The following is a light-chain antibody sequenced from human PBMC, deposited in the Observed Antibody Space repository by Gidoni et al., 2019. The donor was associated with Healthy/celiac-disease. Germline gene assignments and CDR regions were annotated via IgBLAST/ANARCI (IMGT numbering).Light chain of an antibody. CDR2: GAS. Sequence: EIVMTQSPATLSVSPGERATLSCRASQSVSSNLAWSQQKPGQAPRLLIYGASTRATGIPARFSGSGSGTEFTLTISSLQSEDFAVYYCQKYNNWPLYTFGQGTKLEIK. J-gene: IGKJ2*01. CDR1: QSVSSN. V-gene: IGKV3-15*01. CDR3: QKYNNWPLYT.